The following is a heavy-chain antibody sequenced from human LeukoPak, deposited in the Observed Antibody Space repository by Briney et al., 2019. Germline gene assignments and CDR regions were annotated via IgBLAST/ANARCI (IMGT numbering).Heavy chain of an antibody. D-gene: IGHD3-10*01. Sequence: PSETLSLTCAVYGGSFSGYYWSWIRQPPGKGLEWIGYIYYSGSTSYNPSLKSRVTISVDTSKNQFSLKLTSVTAADTAVYYCARHPSLSWFDPWGQGTLVTVSS. J-gene: IGHJ5*02. V-gene: IGHV4-59*08. CDR2: IYYSGST. CDR1: GGSFSGYY. CDR3: ARHPSLSWFDP.